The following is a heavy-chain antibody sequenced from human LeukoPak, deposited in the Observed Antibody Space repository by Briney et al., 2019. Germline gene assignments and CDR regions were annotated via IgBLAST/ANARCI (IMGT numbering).Heavy chain of an antibody. CDR3: ARGEMATISIGY. V-gene: IGHV4-61*01. CDR1: GGSVSSGSYY. D-gene: IGHD5-24*01. Sequence: SETLSLTCTVSGGSVSSGSYYWSWIRQPPGKGLEWIGYIYYSGSTNYNPSLKSRVTISVDTSKNQFSLKLSSVTAADTAVYYCARGEMATISIGYWGQGTLVTVSS. CDR2: IYYSGST. J-gene: IGHJ4*02.